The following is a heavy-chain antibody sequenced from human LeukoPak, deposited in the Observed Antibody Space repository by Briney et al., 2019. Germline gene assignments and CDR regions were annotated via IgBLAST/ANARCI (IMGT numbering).Heavy chain of an antibody. D-gene: IGHD6-6*01. J-gene: IGHJ4*02. V-gene: IGHV4-39*07. CDR1: GGSISSSSFY. Sequence: SETLSLTCTASGGSISSSSFYWGWIRQPPGEGLEWIGSIYYSGSTYYNPSLKSRVTISVDTSKNQFSLKLSSVTAADTAVYYCGAIAARRFYWGQGTLVTVSS. CDR3: GAIAARRFY. CDR2: IYYSGST.